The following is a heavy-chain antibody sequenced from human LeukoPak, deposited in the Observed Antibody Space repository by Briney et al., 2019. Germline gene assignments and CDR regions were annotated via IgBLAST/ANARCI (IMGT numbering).Heavy chain of an antibody. CDR2: IKPDGSGK. CDR1: GFTFSSYW. D-gene: IGHD3-22*01. J-gene: IGHJ1*01. Sequence: SGGSLRLSCAASGFTFSSYWMSWVRQAPGKGLEWMANIKPDGSGKYYVDSVKGRFTISRDNAKSSLYLQMNSLRAEDTAVYYYATYSSLNRREFQYWGQGTLLTVSS. V-gene: IGHV3-7*01. CDR3: ATYSSLNRREFQY.